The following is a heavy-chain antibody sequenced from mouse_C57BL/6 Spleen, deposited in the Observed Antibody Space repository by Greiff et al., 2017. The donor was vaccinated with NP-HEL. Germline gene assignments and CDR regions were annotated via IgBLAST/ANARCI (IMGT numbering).Heavy chain of an antibody. Sequence: VQLQQPGAELVKPGASVKLSCKASGYTFTSYWMHWVKQRPGQGLEWIGMIHPNSGSTNYNEKFKSKATLTVDKSSSTAYMQLSSLTSEDSAVYYCARELKGDYFDYRGQGTTLTVSS. J-gene: IGHJ2*01. CDR3: ARELKGDYFDY. CDR2: IHPNSGST. CDR1: GYTFTSYW. V-gene: IGHV1-64*01. D-gene: IGHD4-1*01.